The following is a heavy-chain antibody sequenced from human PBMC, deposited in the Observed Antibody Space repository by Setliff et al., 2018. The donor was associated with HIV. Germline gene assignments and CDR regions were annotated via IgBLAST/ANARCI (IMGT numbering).Heavy chain of an antibody. CDR3: ARDLGYSSSSGWFDP. V-gene: IGHV1-2*02. D-gene: IGHD6-6*01. Sequence: ASVMVSCKASGFTLTGYYIHWVRQAPGQGLEWMGWITPNSGGTNYAQKFQGRVTMTRDTSISTAYMELSRLRSDDTAVYYCARDLGYSSSSGWFDPWGQGTLVTVSS. J-gene: IGHJ5*02. CDR2: ITPNSGGT. CDR1: GFTLTGYY.